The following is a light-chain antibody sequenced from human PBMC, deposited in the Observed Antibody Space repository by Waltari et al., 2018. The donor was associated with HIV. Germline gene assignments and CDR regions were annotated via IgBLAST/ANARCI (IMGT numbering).Light chain of an antibody. V-gene: IGLV8-61*01. Sequence: QTVVTQEPSFSVSPGGTVTLTCGLSSASVSTSYYPRWYQQTPGQAPRTLIYSTNTRSSGVPDRFSGSILGNKAALTITGAQADDESDYYCVLYMGSGIWVFGGGTKLTVL. CDR1: SASVSTSYY. CDR2: STN. J-gene: IGLJ3*02. CDR3: VLYMGSGIWV.